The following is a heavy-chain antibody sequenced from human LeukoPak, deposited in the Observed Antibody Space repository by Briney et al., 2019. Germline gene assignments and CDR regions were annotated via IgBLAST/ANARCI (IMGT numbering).Heavy chain of an antibody. CDR2: ISPSSGGT. Sequence: ASVKVSCKSSGYTFTDYHLHWVRQAPGQGLEWMGWISPSSGGTNYPQTFQGRVTMTRDTSINTAYMELSRLRSDDTAVYYCVREYYRYDYWGQGTLVTVSS. D-gene: IGHD3-10*01. V-gene: IGHV1-2*02. CDR1: GYTFTDYH. J-gene: IGHJ4*02. CDR3: VREYYRYDY.